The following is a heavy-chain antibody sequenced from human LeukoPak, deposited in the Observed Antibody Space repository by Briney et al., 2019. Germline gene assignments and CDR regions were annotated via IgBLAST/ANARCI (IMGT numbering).Heavy chain of an antibody. CDR1: GYTFTGYY. V-gene: IGHV1-2*06. Sequence: ASMKVSCKASGYTFTGYYIHWVRQAPGQGLEWLGRIDPNSGGTSYAHNFQGRVTMTRDTSISTAYMDLSSLRSDDTAVYYCARDSRVSGDYWGQGTLVTVSS. CDR3: ARDSRVSGDY. D-gene: IGHD2-2*01. J-gene: IGHJ4*02. CDR2: IDPNSGGT.